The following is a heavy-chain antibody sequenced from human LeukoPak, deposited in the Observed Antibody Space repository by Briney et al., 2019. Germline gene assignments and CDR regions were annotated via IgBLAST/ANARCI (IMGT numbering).Heavy chain of an antibody. D-gene: IGHD5-12*01. J-gene: IGHJ4*02. CDR2: ISGRTGGT. CDR3: AKCGNSGCHLIDY. Sequence: GGSLRLSCAASGFTFNTNAMSWVRQAPGKGLEWVSAISGRTGGTDHADSVKGRFTISRDNSKSTLYLQMDSLRAEDTAVYYCAKCGNSGCHLIDYWGQGTLVTVSS. V-gene: IGHV3-23*01. CDR1: GFTFNTNA.